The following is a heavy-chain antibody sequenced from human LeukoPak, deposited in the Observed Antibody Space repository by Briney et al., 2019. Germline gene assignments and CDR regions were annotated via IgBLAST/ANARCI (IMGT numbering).Heavy chain of an antibody. J-gene: IGHJ4*02. CDR2: INHRGSA. CDR3: ARAGDNSGYSDY. D-gene: IGHD3-22*01. V-gene: IGHV4-34*01. Sequence: SETLSLTCAVYGGSFSGYYWSWIRQPPGKGLQWIGEINHRGSANYNPSLKSRVTISVDTSKNQFSLKRSSVTAADTAVYYCARAGDNSGYSDYWGQGTLVIVSS. CDR1: GGSFSGYY.